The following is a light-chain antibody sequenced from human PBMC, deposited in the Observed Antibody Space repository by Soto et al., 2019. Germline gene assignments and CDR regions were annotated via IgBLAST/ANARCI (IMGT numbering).Light chain of an antibody. V-gene: IGKV3-15*01. CDR2: GAS. CDR1: QSVSGN. CDR3: QQYNNWPPT. J-gene: IGKJ1*01. Sequence: EIVMTQSPATLSVSPGERATLSCRASQSVSGNLAWYQQKPGQAPRLLIHGASTRATGTPARFSGGGSGTEFTLTISSLQSEDFAIYYCQQYNNWPPTFGHGTKVDIK.